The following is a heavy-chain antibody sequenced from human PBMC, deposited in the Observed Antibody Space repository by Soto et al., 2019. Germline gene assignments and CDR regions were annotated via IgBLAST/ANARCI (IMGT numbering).Heavy chain of an antibody. J-gene: IGHJ5*02. CDR3: ARASPFLEWWGWFDP. CDR2: IIPIFGTA. V-gene: IGHV1-69*01. D-gene: IGHD3-3*01. CDR1: GGTFSSYA. Sequence: QVQLVQSGAEGKKPGSSVKVSCKASGGTFSSYAISWVRQAPGQGLEWMGGIIPIFGTANYAQKFQGRATITADESTSTAYMELSSLRSEDTAVYYCARASPFLEWWGWFDPWGQGTLVTVSS.